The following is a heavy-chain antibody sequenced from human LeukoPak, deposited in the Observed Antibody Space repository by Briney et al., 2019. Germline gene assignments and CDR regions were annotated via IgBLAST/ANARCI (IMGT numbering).Heavy chain of an antibody. CDR1: GGSISSYY. V-gene: IGHV4-59*01. D-gene: IGHD6-6*01. CDR2: IYYSGSA. Sequence: SETLSLTCTVSGGSISSYYWSWIRQPPGKGLEWIGNIYYSGSANYNPSLESRVTISVDTSKNQFSLKLSSVTAADTAVYYCARSSSSSLYFDYWGQGTLVTVSS. J-gene: IGHJ4*02. CDR3: ARSSSSSLYFDY.